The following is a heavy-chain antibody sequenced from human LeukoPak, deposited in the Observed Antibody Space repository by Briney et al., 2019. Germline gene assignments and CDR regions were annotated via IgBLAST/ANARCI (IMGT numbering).Heavy chain of an antibody. Sequence: GGSLRLSCAASGFTFSSYWMHWVRQAPGKGLVWVSRINSDGSTTSYADSVKGRFTISRDNAKNTLYLQMNSLRAEDTAVYYYAKDRGDTSFDYWGQGTLVTVSS. CDR2: INSDGSTT. V-gene: IGHV3-74*01. J-gene: IGHJ4*02. CDR1: GFTFSSYW. CDR3: AKDRGDTSFDY. D-gene: IGHD3-10*01.